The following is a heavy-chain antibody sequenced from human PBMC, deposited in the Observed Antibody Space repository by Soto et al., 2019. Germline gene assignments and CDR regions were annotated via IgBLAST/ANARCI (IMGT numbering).Heavy chain of an antibody. D-gene: IGHD2-2*01. CDR2: ISAYNGNT. J-gene: IGHJ3*02. CDR1: GYTXTSYG. Sequence: ASVKVXCKASGYTXTSYGISWVRQXPGQGLEWMGWISAYNGNTNYAQKLQGRVTMTTDTSTSTAYMELRSLRSDDTAVYFCARDSDIVVVPPDAFDIWGQGTMVTVSS. V-gene: IGHV1-18*01. CDR3: ARDSDIVVVPPDAFDI.